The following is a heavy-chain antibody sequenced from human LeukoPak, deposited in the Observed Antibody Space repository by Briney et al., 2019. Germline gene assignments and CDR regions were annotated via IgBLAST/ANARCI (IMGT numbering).Heavy chain of an antibody. V-gene: IGHV3-64*01. J-gene: IGHJ4*02. CDR3: ARGGVVPATTGDY. CDR1: GFTLSNFA. D-gene: IGHD2-2*01. CDR2: ISSNGGST. Sequence: GGSLRLSCAASGFTLSNFAMHWVRQAPGKGLEYVSAISSNGGSTYYANSVKGRFTISRDNSKNTLYLQMGSLRAEDMAVYYCARGGVVPATTGDYWGQGTLVTVSS.